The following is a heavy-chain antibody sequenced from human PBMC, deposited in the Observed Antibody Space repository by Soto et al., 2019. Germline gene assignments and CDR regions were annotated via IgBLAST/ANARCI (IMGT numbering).Heavy chain of an antibody. V-gene: IGHV4-31*03. D-gene: IGHD6-25*01. J-gene: IGHJ4*02. Sequence: QVQLQESGPGLVKPSQTLSLTCTVSGVSISSGDYYWSWIRQHPGKGLAWIGYIYYSGSTYYNPSLKSRVTISVDTSKNQFSLNLSSVTAADTAVYYCARGGRLAWIDYWGQGTLVTVSS. CDR3: ARGGRLAWIDY. CDR1: GVSISSGDYY. CDR2: IYYSGST.